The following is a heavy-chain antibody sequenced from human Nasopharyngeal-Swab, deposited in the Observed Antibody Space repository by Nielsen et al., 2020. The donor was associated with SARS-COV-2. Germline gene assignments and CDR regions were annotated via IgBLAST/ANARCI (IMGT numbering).Heavy chain of an antibody. V-gene: IGHV4-31*03. CDR3: ARERASWTVAGGYFDL. D-gene: IGHD4-23*01. CDR1: GGSISSGGYY. Sequence: SETLSLTCTVSGGSISSGGYYWSWIRQHPGKGLEWIGYIYYSGSTYYNPSLKSRVTISVDTSKNQFSLKLNSGTAADTAVHYCARERASWTVAGGYFDLWGRGTLVTVSS. CDR2: IYYSGST. J-gene: IGHJ2*01.